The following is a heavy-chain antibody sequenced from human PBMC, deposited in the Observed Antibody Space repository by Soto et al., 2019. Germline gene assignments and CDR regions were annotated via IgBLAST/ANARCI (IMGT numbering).Heavy chain of an antibody. CDR2: IMPIFRTP. CDR3: ERVNDRPKLGGNYYYILDV. V-gene: IGHV1-69*12. J-gene: IGHJ6*02. CDR1: GGTFSTSA. D-gene: IGHD2-8*01. Sequence: QVQLEQSGAEVKKPGSSVKVSCKASGGTFSTSAISWVRQAPGQGLEWMGGIMPIFRTPDYAQKFQGRVTVSADESTSTAYMELSGLRSDDTVVYYCERVNDRPKLGGNYYYILDVWGQGTTITVSS.